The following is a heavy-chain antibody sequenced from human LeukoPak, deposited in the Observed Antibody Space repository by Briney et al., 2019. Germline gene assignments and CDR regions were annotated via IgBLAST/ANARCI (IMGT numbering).Heavy chain of an antibody. Sequence: PGGSLRLSCAASGFTVSTNYMSWVRQPPGKGLEWVGEIHHSGSTNSNPSLKSRVTISVDKSKNQFSLRLNSVTAADTAVYYCAREFVQGSSLPYFDCWGQGTLVTVSS. CDR1: GFTVSTNY. D-gene: IGHD1-26*01. J-gene: IGHJ4*02. CDR3: AREFVQGSSLPYFDC. V-gene: IGHV4-4*02. CDR2: IHHSGST.